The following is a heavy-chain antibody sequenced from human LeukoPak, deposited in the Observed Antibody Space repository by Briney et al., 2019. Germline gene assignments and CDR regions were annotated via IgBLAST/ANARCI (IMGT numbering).Heavy chain of an antibody. J-gene: IGHJ6*03. Sequence: ASETLSLTCTVSGGSISSYYWGWIRQPPGKGLEWIGYIYYSGSTNYNPSLKSRVTISVDTSKNQFSLKLSSVTAADTAVYYCARSPYYDILTLGYYYYYMDVWGKGTTVTVSS. CDR1: GGSISSYY. D-gene: IGHD3-9*01. CDR2: IYYSGST. CDR3: ARSPYYDILTLGYYYYYMDV. V-gene: IGHV4-59*08.